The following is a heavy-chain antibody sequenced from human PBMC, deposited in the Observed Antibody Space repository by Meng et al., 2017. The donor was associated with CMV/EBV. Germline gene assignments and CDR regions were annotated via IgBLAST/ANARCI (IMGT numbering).Heavy chain of an antibody. V-gene: IGHV3-74*01. CDR1: GFTFSSYW. CDR2: INSDGSST. D-gene: IGHD5-18*01. J-gene: IGHJ6*02. CDR3: AKDLFVDTAMVTGYYYGMDV. Sequence: GGSLRLSCAASGFTFSSYWMHWVRQAPGKGLVWVSRINSDGSSTSYADSVKGRFTISRDNAKNTLYLQMNSLRAEDTAVYYCAKDLFVDTAMVTGYYYGMDVWGQGTTVTVSS.